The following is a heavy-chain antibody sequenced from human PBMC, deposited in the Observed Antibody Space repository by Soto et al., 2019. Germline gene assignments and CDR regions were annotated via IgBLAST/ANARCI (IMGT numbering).Heavy chain of an antibody. CDR3: ARGRDYGDYADWYFDL. Sequence: SETLSVTCAVYGGSFSGYYWSWSRQPPGKGLEWIGEINHSGSTNYNPSLKSRVTISVDTSENQFSLKLSSVTAADTAVYYCARGRDYGDYADWYFDLWGRGTLIT. CDR2: INHSGST. V-gene: IGHV4-34*01. J-gene: IGHJ2*01. CDR1: GGSFSGYY. D-gene: IGHD4-17*01.